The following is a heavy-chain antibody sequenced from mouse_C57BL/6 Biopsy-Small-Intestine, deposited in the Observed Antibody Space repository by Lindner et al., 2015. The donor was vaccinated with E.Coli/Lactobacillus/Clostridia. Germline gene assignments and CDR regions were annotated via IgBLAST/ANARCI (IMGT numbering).Heavy chain of an antibody. CDR1: GYSFTSYY. D-gene: IGHD1-1*01. Sequence: VQLQESGPELVKPGASVKISCKASGYSFTSYYIHWVKQRPGQGLEWIGWIYPGSGNTKYNEKFKGKATLTADTSSSTAYMQLSSLTSEDSAVYYCARDSYYYASSSGYWGQGTTLTVSS. CDR3: ARDSYYYASSSGY. V-gene: IGHV1-66*01. CDR2: IYPGSGNT. J-gene: IGHJ2*01.